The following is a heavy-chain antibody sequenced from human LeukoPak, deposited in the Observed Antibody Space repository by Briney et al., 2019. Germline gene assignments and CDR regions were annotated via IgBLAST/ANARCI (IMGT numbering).Heavy chain of an antibody. CDR3: AKCRGSSWSDYFDY. CDR1: GFTFSSYS. V-gene: IGHV3-23*01. J-gene: IGHJ4*02. Sequence: GGSLRLSCAASGFTFSSYSMNWVRKAPGKGLEWVSAISDSGGSTYYADSVKGRFTISRDNSRNTLYLQMNTLRAEDTAVYYCAKCRGSSWSDYFDYWGQGTLVTVSS. D-gene: IGHD6-13*01. CDR2: ISDSGGST.